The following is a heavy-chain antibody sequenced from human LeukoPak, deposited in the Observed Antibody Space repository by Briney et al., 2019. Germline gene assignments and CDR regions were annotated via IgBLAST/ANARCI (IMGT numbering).Heavy chain of an antibody. D-gene: IGHD5-18*01. CDR1: GGTFSSYA. CDR2: IIPIFGTA. V-gene: IGHV1-69*13. CDR3: ARVRKSTAMADFDY. J-gene: IGHJ4*02. Sequence: SVKVSCKASGGTFSSYAISWVRQAPGQGLEWMGGIIPIFGTANYAQKFQGRVTITADESTSTAYMELSSLRSEDTAVYYCARVRKSTAMADFDYWGQGTLVIVSS.